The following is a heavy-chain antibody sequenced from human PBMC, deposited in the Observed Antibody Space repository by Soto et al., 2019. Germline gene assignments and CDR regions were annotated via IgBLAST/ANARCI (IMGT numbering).Heavy chain of an antibody. CDR2: INPNSGGT. CDR1: GYTFTGYY. CDR3: ARAVPHPGYCSSTSCYSHGMDV. V-gene: IGHV1-2*04. J-gene: IGHJ6*02. D-gene: IGHD2-2*02. Sequence: QVQLVQSGAEVKKPGASVKVSCKASGYTFTGYYMHWVRQAPGQGLEWMGWINPNSGGTNYAQKFQGWVTMTRDTSISTAYIGLSRLRSYDTAVYYCARAVPHPGYCSSTSCYSHGMDVWGQGTTVTVSS.